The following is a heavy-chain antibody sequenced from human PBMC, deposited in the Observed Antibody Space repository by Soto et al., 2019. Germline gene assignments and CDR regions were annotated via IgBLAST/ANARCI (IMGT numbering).Heavy chain of an antibody. CDR1: GFTVSSNY. CDR2: IYSGGST. CDR3: ARDETQTFRSFVHYYGVDV. J-gene: IGHJ6*02. Sequence: PGGSLRLSCAASGFTVSSNYMSWVRQAPGKGLEWVSVIYSGGSTYYADSVKGRFTISRDNSKNTLYLQMNSLRAEDTAVYYCARDETQTFRSFVHYYGVDVWGQGTTVTVSS. V-gene: IGHV3-53*01. D-gene: IGHD3-10*01.